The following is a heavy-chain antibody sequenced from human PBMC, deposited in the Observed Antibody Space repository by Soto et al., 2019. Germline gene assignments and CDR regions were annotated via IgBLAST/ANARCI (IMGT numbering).Heavy chain of an antibody. CDR3: ARVGRQLWFLDY. V-gene: IGHV4-30-4*01. CDR2: IYYSGST. Sequence: SETLSLTCTVSGGSISSGDYYWSWIRQPPGKGLEWIGYIYYSGSTYYNPSLKSRVTISVDTSKNQFSLKLSSVTAADTAVYYCARVGRQLWFLDYWGQGTLVTVSS. D-gene: IGHD5-18*01. CDR1: GGSISSGDYY. J-gene: IGHJ4*02.